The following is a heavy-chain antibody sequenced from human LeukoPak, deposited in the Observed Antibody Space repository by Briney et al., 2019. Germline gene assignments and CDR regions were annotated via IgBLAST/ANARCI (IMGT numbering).Heavy chain of an antibody. V-gene: IGHV4-39*01. CDR1: RGSISSGSYY. CDR3: ARHGHSYGYVDY. CDR2: IYYTGST. J-gene: IGHJ4*02. Sequence: SETLSLTCSVSRGSISSGSYYWGWIRQPPGKGLEWIASIYYTGSTYYNPSLKSRVAISEDKSKNQFSLRLSSVTAADTAVYYCARHGHSYGYVDYWGQGTQVTVSS. D-gene: IGHD5-18*01.